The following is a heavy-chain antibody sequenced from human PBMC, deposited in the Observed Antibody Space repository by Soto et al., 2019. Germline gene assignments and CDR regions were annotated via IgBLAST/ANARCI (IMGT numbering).Heavy chain of an antibody. Sequence: SVKVSCKASGGTFSSYAISWVRQAPGQGLEWMGGIIPIFGTANYAQKFQGRVTITADESTSTAYMELSSLRSEDTAVYYCARLGRYCYDSSVYYYRGTDFDYSGQGTLFTVSS. CDR3: ARLGRYCYDSSVYYYRGTDFDY. V-gene: IGHV1-69*13. CDR2: IIPIFGTA. D-gene: IGHD3-22*01. CDR1: GGTFSSYA. J-gene: IGHJ4*01.